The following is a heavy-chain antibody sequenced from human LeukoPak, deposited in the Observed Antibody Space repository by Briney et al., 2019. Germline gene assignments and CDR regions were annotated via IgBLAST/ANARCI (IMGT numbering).Heavy chain of an antibody. D-gene: IGHD2-15*01. V-gene: IGHV3-23*01. Sequence: PGGSLRLSCAASGFTFSSYAMSWVRQAPGKGLEWVSAISGSGGSTYYADSVKGRFTISRDNSKNTLYLQMNSLRAEDTAVYYCAKDTKAGEIVVVVAATPLHGNWGQETLVTVSS. CDR3: AKDTKAGEIVVVVAATPLHGN. CDR2: ISGSGGST. J-gene: IGHJ4*02. CDR1: GFTFSSYA.